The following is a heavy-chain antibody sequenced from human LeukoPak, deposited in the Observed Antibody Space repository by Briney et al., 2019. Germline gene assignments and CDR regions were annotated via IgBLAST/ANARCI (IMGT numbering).Heavy chain of an antibody. Sequence: GESLKISCKGSGYSFTSYWIGWVRQMPGKGLEWMGIIYPGDSDTRYSPSFQGQVTISADKSISTAYLQWSSLKASDTAMYYCARLLFLFDCYYDSSGYYSPLDYWGQGTLVTVSS. J-gene: IGHJ4*02. V-gene: IGHV5-51*01. D-gene: IGHD3-22*01. CDR2: IYPGDSDT. CDR1: GYSFTSYW. CDR3: ARLLFLFDCYYDSSGYYSPLDY.